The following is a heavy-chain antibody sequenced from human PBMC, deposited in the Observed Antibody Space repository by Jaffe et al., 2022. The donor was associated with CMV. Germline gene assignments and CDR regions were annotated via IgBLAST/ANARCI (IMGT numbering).Heavy chain of an antibody. CDR1: GFTFSSYA. D-gene: IGHD3-3*01. CDR2: ISGSGGST. V-gene: IGHV3-23*01. CDR3: AKDGRLYYDFWSGYYTPRMLDYYYGMDV. J-gene: IGHJ6*02. Sequence: EVQLLESGGGLVQPGGSLRLSCAASGFTFSSYAMSWVRQAPGKGLEWVSAISGSGGSTYYADSVKGRFTISRDNSKNTLYLQMNSLRAEDTAVYYCAKDGRLYYDFWSGYYTPRMLDYYYGMDVWGQGTTVTVSS.